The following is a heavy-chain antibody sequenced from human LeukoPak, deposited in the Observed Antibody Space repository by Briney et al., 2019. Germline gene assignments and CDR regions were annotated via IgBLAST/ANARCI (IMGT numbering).Heavy chain of an antibody. J-gene: IGHJ5*02. V-gene: IGHV3-7*01. CDR3: ARGKGWIDP. Sequence: QPGGSLRLSCAASGFTLTKNWMSWFRQAPGKGLEWVGNVNEDGSRKNYVDSVKGRFTISRDNAKNSVYLQMNNLRVEEMAVYYCARGKGWIDPWGQGTLVTVSS. CDR1: GFTLTKNW. CDR2: VNEDGSRK.